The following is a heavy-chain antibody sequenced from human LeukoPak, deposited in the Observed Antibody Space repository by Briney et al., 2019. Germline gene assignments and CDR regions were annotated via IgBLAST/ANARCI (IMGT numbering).Heavy chain of an antibody. V-gene: IGHV3-30*18. CDR2: ISYDGSNK. CDR1: GFTFSDYY. J-gene: IGHJ4*02. D-gene: IGHD5-24*01. Sequence: GGSLRLSCAASGFTFSDYYMNWIRQAPGKGLEWVAVISYDGSNKYYADSVKGRFTISRDNSKNTLYLQMNSLRAEDTAVYYCAKEMATTTGFDYWGQGTLVTVSS. CDR3: AKEMATTTGFDY.